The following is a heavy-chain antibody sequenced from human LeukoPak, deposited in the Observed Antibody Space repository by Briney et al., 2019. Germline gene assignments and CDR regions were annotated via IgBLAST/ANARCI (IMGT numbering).Heavy chain of an antibody. Sequence: PGGSLRLSCAASGFTFSSYSMNWVRQAPGKGLEWVSSISSSSSYIYYADSVKGRFTISRDNAKNSLYLQMNSLRAEDTAVYYCARESLQGGYDNVWGQGTLVTVSS. D-gene: IGHD3-16*01. CDR1: GFTFSSYS. CDR2: ISSSSSYI. V-gene: IGHV3-21*01. J-gene: IGHJ4*02. CDR3: ARESLQGGYDNV.